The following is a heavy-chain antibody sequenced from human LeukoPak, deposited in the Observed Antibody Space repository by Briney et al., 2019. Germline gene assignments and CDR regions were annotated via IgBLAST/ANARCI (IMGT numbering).Heavy chain of an antibody. V-gene: IGHV3-66*02. CDR3: ARDPYNWNYIDY. CDR2: IYSGGST. Sequence: TGGSLRLSCAASGLTFSSNYMTWVRQAPGKGLEWVSVIYSGGSTYYADSVKGRFTISRDNYKNTVYLQMNSLRVEDTAVYYCARDPYNWNYIDYWGQGTLVTVSS. J-gene: IGHJ4*02. D-gene: IGHD1-1*01. CDR1: GLTFSSNY.